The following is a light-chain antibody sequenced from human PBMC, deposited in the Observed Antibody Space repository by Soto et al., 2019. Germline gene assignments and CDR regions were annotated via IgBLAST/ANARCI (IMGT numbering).Light chain of an antibody. Sequence: DIRMTQSPSSLSASVGDRVTLTCRASQNINSYLNWYQHKPGRAPKVLVYGATNLPSGVPSRFSGSGSGTEFTFTISSLXXXXXXXYYCQQSHNAPLTFGGGTRVE. CDR2: GAT. J-gene: IGKJ4*01. CDR3: QQSHNAPLT. CDR1: QNINSY. V-gene: IGKV1-39*01.